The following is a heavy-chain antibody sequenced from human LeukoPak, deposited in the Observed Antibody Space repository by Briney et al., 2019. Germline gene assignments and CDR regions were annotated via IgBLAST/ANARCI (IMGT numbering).Heavy chain of an antibody. CDR1: GFTFSSYG. CDR2: ISGSGGST. V-gene: IGHV3-23*01. D-gene: IGHD3-10*01. CDR3: ASTNRFGELLGRRRPYYFDY. J-gene: IGHJ4*02. Sequence: GGTLRLSCAASGFTFSSYGMSWVRQAPGKGLEWVSAISGSGGSTYYADSVKGRFTISRDNSKNTLYLQMNSLRAEDTAVYYCASTNRFGELLGRRRPYYFDYWGQGTLVTVSS.